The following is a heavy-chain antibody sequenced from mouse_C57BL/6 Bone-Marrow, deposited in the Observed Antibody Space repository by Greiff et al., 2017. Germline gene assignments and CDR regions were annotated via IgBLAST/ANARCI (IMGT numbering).Heavy chain of an antibody. J-gene: IGHJ1*03. Sequence: VQLQQSGPGLVRPSQSLSITCTVSGFSLTSYGVHWVRQSPGKGLEWLGVIWSGGSTDYNAAFISRLSISKDNSKSQVFFKMNSLQADDTAIYYCARSYTTGYFDVWGTGTTVTVSS. CDR1: GFSLTSYG. CDR3: ARSYTTGYFDV. D-gene: IGHD1-1*01. CDR2: IWSGGST. V-gene: IGHV2-2*01.